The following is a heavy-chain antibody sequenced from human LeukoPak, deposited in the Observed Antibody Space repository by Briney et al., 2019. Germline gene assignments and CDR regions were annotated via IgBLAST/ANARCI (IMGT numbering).Heavy chain of an antibody. CDR3: AKTTIGYCSSTSCYYSPLDY. D-gene: IGHD2-2*01. CDR1: GFTFSNYG. Sequence: GGSLRLSCAASGFTFSNYGMHWVRQAPGKGLEWVAVISYDGSNKYYADSVKGRFTISRDNSKNTLYLQMNSLRAEDTAVYYCAKTTIGYCSSTSCYYSPLDYWGQGTLVTVSS. CDR2: ISYDGSNK. J-gene: IGHJ4*02. V-gene: IGHV3-30*18.